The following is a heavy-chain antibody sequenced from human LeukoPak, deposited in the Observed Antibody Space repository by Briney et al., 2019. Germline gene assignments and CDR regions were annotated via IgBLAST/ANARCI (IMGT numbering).Heavy chain of an antibody. Sequence: SVKVSCKASRDTFNKYSISWLRQAPGQGVEWMGRILPIVDTKNYARKFQDRVTITADKSTSTAYMELRGLRSGDTAMYYCARGDQALGSGGLIVNNYFDLWGQGTLVTVSS. CDR2: ILPIVDTK. CDR1: RDTFNKYS. J-gene: IGHJ5*02. V-gene: IGHV1-69*08. D-gene: IGHD3-10*01. CDR3: ARGDQALGSGGLIVNNYFDL.